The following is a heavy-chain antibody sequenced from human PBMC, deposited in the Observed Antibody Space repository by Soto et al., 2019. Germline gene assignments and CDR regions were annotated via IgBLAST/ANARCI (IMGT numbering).Heavy chain of an antibody. CDR3: AREASVVVVAATDYYFDY. V-gene: IGHV1-69*06. CDR1: GGTFSSYA. CDR2: IIPIFGTA. J-gene: IGHJ4*02. Sequence: SVKVSCKASGGTFSSYAISWVRQAPGQGLEWMGGIIPIFGTANSAQKFQGRVAITADKPTGTAYMDRSSLRSEDTAGNYCAREASVVVVAATDYYFDYWGQGTLVTVSS. D-gene: IGHD2-15*01.